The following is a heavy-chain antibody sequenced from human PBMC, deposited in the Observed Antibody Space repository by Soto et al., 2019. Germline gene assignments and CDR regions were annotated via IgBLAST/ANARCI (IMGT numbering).Heavy chain of an antibody. CDR2: IYYSGST. CDR1: GGSISSYY. CDR3: ARWRLGAGGYYYYYGMDV. J-gene: IGHJ6*02. Sequence: SETLSLTCTVSGGSISSYYWSWIRQPPGKGLEWIGYIYYSGSTNYNPSLKSRVTISVDTSKNQFSLKLSSVTAADTAVYYCARWRLGAGGYYYYYGMDVWGQGTTVTVSS. D-gene: IGHD3-16*01. V-gene: IGHV4-59*01.